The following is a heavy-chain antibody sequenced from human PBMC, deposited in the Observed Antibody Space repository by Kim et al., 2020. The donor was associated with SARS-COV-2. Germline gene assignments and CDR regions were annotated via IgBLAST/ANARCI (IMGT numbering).Heavy chain of an antibody. J-gene: IGHJ5*02. D-gene: IGHD2-15*01. CDR2: INPSGCST. V-gene: IGHV1-46*01. CDR3: ARDIVVVVAATRGPFDP. Sequence: ASVKVSCKASGYTFTSYYMHLVRQAPGQGLDGMGIINPSGCSTSYAQKCQGRVTMTRDTSKITVYMELSSMRSEDTAVYYCARDIVVVVAATRGPFDPWGQGTLVTVAS. CDR1: GYTFTSYY.